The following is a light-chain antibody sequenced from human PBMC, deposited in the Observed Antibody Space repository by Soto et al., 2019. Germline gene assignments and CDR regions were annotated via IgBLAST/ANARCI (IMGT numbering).Light chain of an antibody. CDR3: DSYASSSTYV. CDR1: PGDVGSYDR. J-gene: IGLJ1*01. CDR2: DVG. V-gene: IGLV2-18*02. Sequence: QSALTQPPSVSGSPGQSVTLSCTGTPGDVGSYDRVSWYQQTPGTAPKIIISDVGSRPSGVPDRVSGSRSGNTASRTISGLQAEEEAYYCCDSYASSSTYVFGTGTKLTVL.